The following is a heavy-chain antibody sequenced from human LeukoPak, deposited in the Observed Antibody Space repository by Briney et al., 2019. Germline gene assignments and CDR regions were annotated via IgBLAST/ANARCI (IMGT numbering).Heavy chain of an antibody. Sequence: SETLSLTCTVSGGSISSYYWSWIRQPPGKGLEWIGEINHSGSTNYNPSLKSRVTISVDTSKNQFSLKLSSVTAADTAVYYCALNGYNPYFDYWGQGTLVTVSS. CDR1: GGSISSYY. CDR2: INHSGST. V-gene: IGHV4-34*01. D-gene: IGHD5-24*01. J-gene: IGHJ4*02. CDR3: ALNGYNPYFDY.